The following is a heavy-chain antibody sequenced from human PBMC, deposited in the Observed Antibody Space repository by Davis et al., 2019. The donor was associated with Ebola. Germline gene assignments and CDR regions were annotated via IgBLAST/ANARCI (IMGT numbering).Heavy chain of an antibody. CDR3: ARDGLRFLEGVTEIRAEYYYYYGMDV. J-gene: IGHJ6*02. Sequence: AASVKVSCKASGYTFTSYGISWVRQAPGQGLEWMGWISVYNGNTNYAQKLQGRVTMTTDTSTSTAYMELRSLRSDDTAVYYCARDGLRFLEGVTEIRAEYYYYYGMDVWGQGTTVTVSS. D-gene: IGHD3-3*01. V-gene: IGHV1-18*01. CDR1: GYTFTSYG. CDR2: ISVYNGNT.